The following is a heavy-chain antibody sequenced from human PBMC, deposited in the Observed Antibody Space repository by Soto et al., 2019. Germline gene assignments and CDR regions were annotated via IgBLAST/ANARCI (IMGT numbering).Heavy chain of an antibody. J-gene: IGHJ4*02. CDR2: ISWNSGTI. D-gene: IGHD5-12*01. Sequence: EVQLVESGGGLVQPGRSLRLSCSASGFNFDDYAMHWVRQAPGKGLEWVSGISWNSGTIVYTDSVKGRFTISRDNAKNSLYLQMNSLRAEDTALYYCAKGGYSSPRQDYFDYWGQGTLVTVSS. CDR3: AKGGYSSPRQDYFDY. CDR1: GFNFDDYA. V-gene: IGHV3-9*01.